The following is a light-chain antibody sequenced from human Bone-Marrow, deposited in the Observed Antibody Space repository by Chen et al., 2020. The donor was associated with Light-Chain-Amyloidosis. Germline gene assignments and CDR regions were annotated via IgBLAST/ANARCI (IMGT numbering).Light chain of an antibody. Sequence: QPALTQPPSGSGSPGQSVTISSTGTSSDVGGYNYVSWYQQHPGKAPKLMINEVSKRPSGVPDRFSGYKSGNTASLTVSGLQAEDEADYYCSSYAGSNNVVFGGGTKLTVL. J-gene: IGLJ2*01. V-gene: IGLV2-8*01. CDR2: EVS. CDR1: SSDVGGYNY. CDR3: SSYAGSNNVV.